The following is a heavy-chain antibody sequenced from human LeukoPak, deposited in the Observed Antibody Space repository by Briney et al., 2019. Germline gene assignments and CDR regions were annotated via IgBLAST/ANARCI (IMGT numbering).Heavy chain of an antibody. CDR2: IYYSGST. V-gene: IGHV4-59*08. Sequence: SETLSLACTVSGGSISSYYWSWIRQPPGKGLEWIGYIYYSGSTNYNPSLKSRVTISVDTSKNQFSLKLSSVTAADTAVYYCARVPGGALNWFDPWGQGTLVTVSS. D-gene: IGHD1-1*01. CDR1: GGSISSYY. CDR3: ARVPGGALNWFDP. J-gene: IGHJ5*02.